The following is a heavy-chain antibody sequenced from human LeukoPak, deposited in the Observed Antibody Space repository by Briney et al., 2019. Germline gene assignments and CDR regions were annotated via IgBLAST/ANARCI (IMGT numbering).Heavy chain of an antibody. V-gene: IGHV4-34*01. J-gene: IGHJ4*02. CDR1: GGSFSGYY. CDR2: INHNGST. D-gene: IGHD2-2*01. Sequence: PSETLSLTCAVYGGSFSGYYRRWMRQPPGKGLEWIGEINHNGSTNYNPSLKSRVTISVDTSKNQFSLKLSSVTAADTPVYYCARGTAPTRGYWGQGTLVTVSS. CDR3: ARGTAPTRGY.